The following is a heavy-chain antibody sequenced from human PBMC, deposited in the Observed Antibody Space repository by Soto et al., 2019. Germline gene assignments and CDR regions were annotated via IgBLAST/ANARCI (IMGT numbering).Heavy chain of an antibody. CDR3: ATSYYSSGWYRFGFDY. V-gene: IGHV4-59*08. D-gene: IGHD6-19*01. Sequence: ETLSLTCTVSGGSISSYYWSWIRQPPGKGLEWIGYIYYSGSTNYNPSLKSRVTISVDTSKNQFSLKLSSVTAADTAVYYCATSYYSSGWYRFGFDYWGQGTLVTVSS. CDR2: IYYSGST. J-gene: IGHJ4*02. CDR1: GGSISSYY.